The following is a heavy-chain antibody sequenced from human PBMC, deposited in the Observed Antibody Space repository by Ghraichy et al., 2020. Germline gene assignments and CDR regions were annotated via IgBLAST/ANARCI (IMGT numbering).Heavy chain of an antibody. J-gene: IGHJ6*02. CDR1: GYTFTSYG. CDR2: ISAYNGNT. V-gene: IGHV1-18*04. D-gene: IGHD3-3*01. Sequence: ASVKVSCKASGYTFTSYGISWVRQAPGQGLEWMGWISAYNGNTNYAQQLQGRVTMTTDTSTSTAYMELRSLRSDDTAVYYCAREGYDFWSGLAGHYYYYGMDVWGQGTTVTVSS. CDR3: AREGYDFWSGLAGHYYYYGMDV.